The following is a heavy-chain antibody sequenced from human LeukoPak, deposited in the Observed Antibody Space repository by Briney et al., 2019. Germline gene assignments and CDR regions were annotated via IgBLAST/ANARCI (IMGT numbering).Heavy chain of an antibody. CDR2: IYTSGST. CDR3: ARKARSGSYSDWYFDL. D-gene: IGHD1-26*01. J-gene: IGHJ2*01. V-gene: IGHV4-61*02. CDR1: GGSISSGSYY. Sequence: SETLSLTCTVSGGSISSGSYYWSWIRQPAGKGLEWIGRIYTSGSTNYNPSLKSRVTISVDTSKNQFTLKLSSVTAADKAVYYCARKARSGSYSDWYFDLWGRGTLVTVSS.